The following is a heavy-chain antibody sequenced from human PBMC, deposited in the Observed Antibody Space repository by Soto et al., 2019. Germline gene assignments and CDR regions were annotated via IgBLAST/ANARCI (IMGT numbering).Heavy chain of an antibody. CDR2: IYTAGGT. CDR3: ARALPVAKGGFDP. V-gene: IGHV3-53*01. Sequence: PGGSLRLSCAASGFTVSNTYITWVRQPPGKGLECVSVIYTAGGTNYADSVKGRFIISRDNSKNTLYLQMNSRRAEDTAVYYCARALPVAKGGFDPWGQGTLVTVSS. CDR1: GFTVSNTY. J-gene: IGHJ5*02. D-gene: IGHD2-2*01.